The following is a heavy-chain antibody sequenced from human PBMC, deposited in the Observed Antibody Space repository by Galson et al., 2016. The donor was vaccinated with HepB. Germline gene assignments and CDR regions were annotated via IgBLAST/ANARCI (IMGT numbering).Heavy chain of an antibody. V-gene: IGHV1-69*01. J-gene: IGHJ6*03. D-gene: IGHD2-2*02. Sequence: KVSCKASGGTFSSYAISWVRQAPGQGLEWMGGIIPIFDTASYAQKFQGRVTITADESTSTAYMELSSLRSEDTAIYYCARDGGGSCTSTSCYNYYYYSMDVWGKGTTVTVSS. CDR3: ARDGGGSCTSTSCYNYYYYSMDV. CDR2: IIPIFDTA. CDR1: GGTFSSYA.